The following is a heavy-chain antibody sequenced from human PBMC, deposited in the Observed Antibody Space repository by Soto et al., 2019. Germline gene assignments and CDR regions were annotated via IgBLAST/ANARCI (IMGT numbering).Heavy chain of an antibody. CDR2: ISSDGVDK. J-gene: IGHJ4*02. V-gene: IGHV3-30*09. D-gene: IGHD3-10*02. Sequence: HVQLVESGGGVLQPGRSLRLSCAASGFTFSTYSVHWVRQAPGKGLEWVAVISSDGVDKYYAESVKGRFAISRDDSKNTLYLQMNSLRVEDTAVYYCARGVRGVIPLLGYWGQGTLVSVSS. CDR3: ARGVRGVIPLLGY. CDR1: GFTFSTYS.